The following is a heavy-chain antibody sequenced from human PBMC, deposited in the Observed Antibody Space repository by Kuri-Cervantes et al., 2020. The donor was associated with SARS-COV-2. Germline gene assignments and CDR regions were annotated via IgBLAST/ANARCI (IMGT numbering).Heavy chain of an antibody. CDR3: TREGFPYYYYMDV. CDR1: GFTFSSYS. V-gene: IGHV3-48*01. Sequence: GGSLRLSCAASGFTFSSYSMNWVRQAPGKGLEWVSYISSSSSTIYYADSVKGRFTISRDNAKNSLYLQMNSLKTEDTAVYYCTREGFPYYYYMDVWGKGTAVTVSS. D-gene: IGHD3-3*01. J-gene: IGHJ6*03. CDR2: ISSSSSTI.